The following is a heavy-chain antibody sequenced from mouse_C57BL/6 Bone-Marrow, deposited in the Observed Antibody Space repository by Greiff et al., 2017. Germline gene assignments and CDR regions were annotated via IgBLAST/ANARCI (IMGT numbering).Heavy chain of an antibody. V-gene: IGHV1-63*01. Sequence: VKLMESGAELVRPGTSVKMSCKASGYTFTNYWIGWAKQRPGHGLEWIGDIYPGGGYTNYNEKFKGKATLTADKSSSTAYMQFSSLTSEDSAIYYCAFYYDYDGTGYFDVWGTGTTVTVSS. CDR1: GYTFTNYW. D-gene: IGHD2-4*01. CDR2: IYPGGGYT. J-gene: IGHJ1*03. CDR3: AFYYDYDGTGYFDV.